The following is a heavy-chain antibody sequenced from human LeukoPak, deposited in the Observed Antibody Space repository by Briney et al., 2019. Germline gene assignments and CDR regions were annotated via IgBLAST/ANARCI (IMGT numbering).Heavy chain of an antibody. CDR1: GFTFDDYA. J-gene: IGHJ4*02. CDR3: VKEPHYYDRSGYF. CDR2: IGGDGGST. D-gene: IGHD3-22*01. V-gene: IGHV3-43*02. Sequence: PGGSLRLSCAAYGFTFDDYAMHWVRQAPGKGLEWVSLIGGDGGSTYYADSVKGRFTISRDNSKNSLFLQMKSLRTDDTALYYCVKEPHYYDRSGYFWGQGTLVTVSS.